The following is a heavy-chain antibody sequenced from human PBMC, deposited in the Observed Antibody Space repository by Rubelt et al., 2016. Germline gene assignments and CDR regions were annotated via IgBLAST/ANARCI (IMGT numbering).Heavy chain of an antibody. CDR3: ASRTVAGRTFDY. CDR1: GGSISSSNW. V-gene: IGHV4-4*02. J-gene: IGHJ4*02. Sequence: QVQLQESGPGLVKPSGTLSLTCAVSGGSISSSNWWSWVRQPPGKGLEWIGEIYHSGSTNYNPSLKSRVTISVDKSKNQFYRKLSAVTAADTAVYYWASRTVAGRTFDYWGQGTLVTVSS. CDR2: IYHSGST. D-gene: IGHD6-19*01.